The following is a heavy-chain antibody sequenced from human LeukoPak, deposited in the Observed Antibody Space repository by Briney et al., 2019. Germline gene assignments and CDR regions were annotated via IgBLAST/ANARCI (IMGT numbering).Heavy chain of an antibody. CDR1: GYTFTDYY. CDR3: ARQGGPMTVVVKMASDI. V-gene: IGHV1-2*02. Sequence: GASLKVSCKASGYTFTDYYMHWVRQAPGQGLEWMGWIKPKSGGTNHAQRFQGRVTMTRDTSISTAYMELSSLGSDDTAVYYCARQGGPMTVVVKMASDIWGQGTMVTVSS. J-gene: IGHJ3*02. CDR2: IKPKSGGT. D-gene: IGHD3-22*01.